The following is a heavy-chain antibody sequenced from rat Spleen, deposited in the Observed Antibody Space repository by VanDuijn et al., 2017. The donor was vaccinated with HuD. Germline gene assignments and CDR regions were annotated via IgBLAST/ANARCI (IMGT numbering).Heavy chain of an antibody. Sequence: EVQLQESGPGLVKPSQSLSLTCSVTDYSITSDYWGWVRKFPGNKMEWIGHINYSGFTSYNPSLKSRVSITRDTSKNQFFLQVNSLTTEDTATYYCARSEGTHYYLPFADWGQGTLVTVSS. CDR2: INYSGFT. V-gene: IGHV3-1*01. J-gene: IGHJ3*01. D-gene: IGHD1-12*02. CDR1: DYSITSDY. CDR3: ARSEGTHYYLPFAD.